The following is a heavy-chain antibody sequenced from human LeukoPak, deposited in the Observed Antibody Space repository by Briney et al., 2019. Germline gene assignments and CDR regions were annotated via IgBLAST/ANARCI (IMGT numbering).Heavy chain of an antibody. J-gene: IGHJ4*02. D-gene: IGHD6-19*01. CDR1: GFTFSSYA. CDR2: ISYDGSNK. CDR3: VKGIAVAEI. Sequence: QPGGSLRLSCVVSGFTFSSYAMHWVRQAPGKGLEWVAVISYDGSNKYYADSVKGRFTISRDNSRNTLYLQMHSLRGEDTALYYCVKGIAVAEIWGQGIQVTVSS. V-gene: IGHV3-30-3*02.